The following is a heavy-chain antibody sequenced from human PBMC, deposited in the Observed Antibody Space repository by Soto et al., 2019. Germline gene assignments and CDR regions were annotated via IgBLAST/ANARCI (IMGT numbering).Heavy chain of an antibody. CDR1: GGTFSSYA. CDR3: ARQVYYGMDV. Sequence: PSVKVSCKASGGTFSSYAISWVRQAPGQGLEWMGGIIPIFGTANYAQKFQGRVTITADKSTSTAYMELSSLRSEDTAVYYCARQVYYGMDVWGQGTTVTVSS. V-gene: IGHV1-69*06. J-gene: IGHJ6*02. CDR2: IIPIFGTA.